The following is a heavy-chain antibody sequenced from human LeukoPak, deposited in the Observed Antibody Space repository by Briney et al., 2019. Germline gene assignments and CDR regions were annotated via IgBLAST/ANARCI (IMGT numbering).Heavy chain of an antibody. V-gene: IGHV3-21*01. D-gene: IGHD3/OR15-3a*01. CDR2: ISSSSSYI. CDR3: ARGGPVITSRGWFDP. J-gene: IGHJ5*02. CDR1: GFTFSSYS. Sequence: GGSLRLSCAASGFTFSSYSRNWVRQAPGKGLEWVSSISSSSSYIYYADSVKGRFTISRDNAKNSLYLQMNSLRAEDTAVYYCARGGPVITSRGWFDPWGQGTLVTVSS.